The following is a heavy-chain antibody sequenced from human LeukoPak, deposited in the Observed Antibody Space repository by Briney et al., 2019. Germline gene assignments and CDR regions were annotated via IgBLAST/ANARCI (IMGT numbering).Heavy chain of an antibody. CDR2: ISSSSSTI. CDR1: GFTFSSYS. CDR3: ARDKGIAVAVEAFDI. Sequence: GGSLRLSCAASGFTFSSYSMNWVRQAPGKGLEWVSYISSSSSTIYYADSVKGRFTISRDNAKNSLYLQMNSLRAEDTAVYYCARDKGIAVAVEAFDIWGQGTMVTVSS. D-gene: IGHD6-19*01. V-gene: IGHV3-48*01. J-gene: IGHJ3*02.